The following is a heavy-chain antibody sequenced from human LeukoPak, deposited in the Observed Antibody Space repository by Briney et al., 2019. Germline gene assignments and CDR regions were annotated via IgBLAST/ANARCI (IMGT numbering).Heavy chain of an antibody. CDR3: ASSYTTAPIAAAGRGAFDI. J-gene: IGHJ3*02. CDR1: GFTFSSYA. Sequence: AGGSLRLSCAASGFTFSSYAMHWVRQAPGKGLEYVSAISSNGGSTYYANSVKGRFTISRDNSKNTLYLQMGSLRAEDMAVYYCASSYTTAPIAAAGRGAFDIWGQGTMVTVSS. V-gene: IGHV3-64*01. CDR2: ISSNGGST. D-gene: IGHD6-13*01.